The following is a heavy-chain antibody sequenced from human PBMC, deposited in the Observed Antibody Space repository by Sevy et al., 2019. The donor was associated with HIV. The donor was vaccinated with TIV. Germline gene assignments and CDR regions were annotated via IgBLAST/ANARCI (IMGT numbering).Heavy chain of an antibody. CDR1: GITFSSAW. V-gene: IGHV3-15*01. CDR2: IKSETDGGAA. J-gene: IGHJ4*02. CDR3: TTDFGFYSSK. Sequence: GGSLRLSCAASGITFSSAWMSWVRLVPGKGLEWLGRIKSETDGGAADYAAAVKGRFTISRDESKETLYLQLNSLKTEDTAVYYCTTDFGFYSSKWGQGTLVTVSS. D-gene: IGHD3-10*01.